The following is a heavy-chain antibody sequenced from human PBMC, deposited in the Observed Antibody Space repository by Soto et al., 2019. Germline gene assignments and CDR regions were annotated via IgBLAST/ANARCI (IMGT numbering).Heavy chain of an antibody. D-gene: IGHD5-18*01. V-gene: IGHV3-33*01. J-gene: IGHJ4*02. CDR2: IWYDESNK. CDR3: ARDRGRIQLWLPDY. Sequence: QVQLVESGGGVVQPGRSLRLSCAASGFTFSSYGMDWVRQAPGKGLEWVAVIWYDESNKYYEDSVKGRLTISRDNSGNRLYLQMNSLRAEDTAVYYCARDRGRIQLWLPDYWGQGTLVTVSS. CDR1: GFTFSSYG.